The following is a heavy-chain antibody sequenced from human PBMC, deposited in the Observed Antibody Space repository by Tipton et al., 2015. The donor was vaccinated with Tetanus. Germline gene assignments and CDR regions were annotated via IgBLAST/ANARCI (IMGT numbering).Heavy chain of an antibody. V-gene: IGHV3-15*07. Sequence: AASGIIFTNAWMNWVRQAPGKGLEWVGRVKSKADGGTTDYAAPVKGRFSISRDDSKSTLYLQMNSLKTGDTAGFFFSTSGIGGAGHPGCLWGRGTPVPGSS. D-gene: IGHD3-3*01. CDR1: GIIFTNAW. CDR2: VKSKADGGTT. J-gene: IGHJ4*02. CDR3: STSGIGGAGHPGCL.